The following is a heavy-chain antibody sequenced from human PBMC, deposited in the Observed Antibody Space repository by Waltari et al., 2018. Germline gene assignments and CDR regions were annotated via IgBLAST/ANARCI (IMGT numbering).Heavy chain of an antibody. CDR3: ARDSSGWYKSNYYYFDL. CDR2: ISGRGGST. V-gene: IGHV4-59*12. D-gene: IGHD6-13*01. J-gene: IGHJ2*01. Sequence: QLQLQESGPGLVKPSETVSLTCAVSGDSISSNYWNWIRQPPGKGLELIGRISGRGGSTDYNPSLKSRVTISTDTSKNQFSLKLSSVTAADTAVYYCARDSSGWYKSNYYYFDLWGPGT. CDR1: GDSISSNY.